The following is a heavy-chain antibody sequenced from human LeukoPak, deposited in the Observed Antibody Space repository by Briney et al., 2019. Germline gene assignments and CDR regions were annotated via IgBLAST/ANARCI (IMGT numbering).Heavy chain of an antibody. CDR2: ISYDGSNK. CDR3: ARGTFHGLDY. CDR1: GFTFSSYA. J-gene: IGHJ4*02. Sequence: GGSLRLSCAASGFTFSSYAMHWVRQAPGKGLEWVAVISYDGSNKYYADSVKGRFTISRDNSKNTLYLQMNSLRAEDTAVYYCARGTFHGLDYWGQGTLVNGSS. V-gene: IGHV3-30*04. D-gene: IGHD2-21*01.